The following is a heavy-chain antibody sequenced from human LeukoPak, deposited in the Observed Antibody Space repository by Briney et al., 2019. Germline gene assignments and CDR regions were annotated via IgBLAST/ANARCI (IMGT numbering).Heavy chain of an antibody. V-gene: IGHV1-69-2*01. CDR1: GYTFTDYY. CDR3: ATERSIAVAGQIDY. CDR2: VDPEDGET. J-gene: IGHJ4*02. D-gene: IGHD6-19*01. Sequence: ASVKISCKVSGYTFTDYYMHWVQQAPGKGLEWMGLVDPEDGETIYAEKFQGRVTITADTSTDTAYMELSSLRSEDTAVYYCATERSIAVAGQIDYWGQGTLVTASS.